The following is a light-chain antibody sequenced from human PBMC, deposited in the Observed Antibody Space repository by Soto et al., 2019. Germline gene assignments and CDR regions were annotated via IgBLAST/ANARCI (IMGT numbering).Light chain of an antibody. Sequence: QPVLTQPASVSGSPGQSITISCTGTTDNNYVSWYQQHPGKAPKFMIYEVSNRPSGVSNRFSGSKSDNTASLTISGLQAEDEADYYCSSYGGISTLVFGGGTKLTVL. CDR1: TDNNY. V-gene: IGLV2-14*01. CDR2: EVS. CDR3: SSYGGISTLV. J-gene: IGLJ3*02.